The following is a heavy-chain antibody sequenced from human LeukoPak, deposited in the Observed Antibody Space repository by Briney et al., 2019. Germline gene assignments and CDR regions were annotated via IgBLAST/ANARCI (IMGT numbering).Heavy chain of an antibody. J-gene: IGHJ4*02. D-gene: IGHD3-22*01. CDR3: ARQDMIVVVIKYFDY. CDR2: IYYSGST. V-gene: IGHV4-39*01. CDR1: GGSISSSSYY. Sequence: SETLSLTCTVSGGSISSSSYYWGWIRQPPGKGLEWIGSIYYSGSTYYNPSLKSRVTISVDTSKNQFSLKLSSVTAADTAVYYCARQDMIVVVIKYFDYWGQGTLVTVSS.